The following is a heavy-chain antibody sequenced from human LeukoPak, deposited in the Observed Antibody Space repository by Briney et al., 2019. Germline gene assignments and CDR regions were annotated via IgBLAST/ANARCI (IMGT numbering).Heavy chain of an antibody. V-gene: IGHV1-18*01. CDR2: ISPYNGNT. CDR1: GYIFTSYD. D-gene: IGHD1-7*01. Sequence: ASVKVSCKASGYIFTSYDINWVRQAPGQGLEWMGWISPYNGNTNYAQKLQGRVTMTTDTSTSTAYMELRSLRSDDTAVYYCARNYVNIFDYWGQGTLVTVSS. J-gene: IGHJ4*02. CDR3: ARNYVNIFDY.